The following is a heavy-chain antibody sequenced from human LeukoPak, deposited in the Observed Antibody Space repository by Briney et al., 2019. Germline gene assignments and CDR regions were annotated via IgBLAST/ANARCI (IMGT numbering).Heavy chain of an antibody. CDR1: GFTFSSYS. J-gene: IGHJ3*02. Sequence: GGSLRLSCAASGFTFSSYSMNWVRQAPGKGLEWVSSISSRSSHIFYADSVKGRFTISRDNDKNSLYLQMNSLRAEDTAVYYCARGGTGATRDDTFDIWGQGAMVTVSS. CDR3: ARGGTGATRDDTFDI. D-gene: IGHD1-7*01. V-gene: IGHV3-21*01. CDR2: ISSRSSHI.